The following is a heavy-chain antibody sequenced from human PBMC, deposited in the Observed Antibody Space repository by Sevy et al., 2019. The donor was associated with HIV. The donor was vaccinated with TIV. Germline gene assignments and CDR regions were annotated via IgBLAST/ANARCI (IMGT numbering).Heavy chain of an antibody. V-gene: IGHV1-18*01. Sequence: ASVKVSCKASGYMFTSYGITWVRQAPGQGLEWLGWISPYKGNTNYAQKLQGRVTMTTDTSTFTAYMELRSLRSDDTAVYFCVRDRDYDYIWGTFTYRDYWGQGTLVTVSS. J-gene: IGHJ4*02. CDR3: VRDRDYDYIWGTFTYRDY. CDR1: GYMFTSYG. D-gene: IGHD3-16*01. CDR2: ISPYKGNT.